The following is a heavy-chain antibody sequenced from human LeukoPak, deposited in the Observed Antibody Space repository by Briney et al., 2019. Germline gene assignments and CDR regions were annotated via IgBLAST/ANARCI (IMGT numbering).Heavy chain of an antibody. J-gene: IGHJ4*02. D-gene: IGHD2-15*01. CDR3: ARADYCSGGSCYSGNFDY. Sequence: ASVKVSCKASGYTFTSYGISWVRQAPGQGLEWMGWISGYNGSTKYAQKLQGRVTMTTDTSTSTAYMELRSLRSDDTAVYYCARADYCSGGSCYSGNFDYWGQGTLVTVSS. V-gene: IGHV1-18*01. CDR2: ISGYNGST. CDR1: GYTFTSYG.